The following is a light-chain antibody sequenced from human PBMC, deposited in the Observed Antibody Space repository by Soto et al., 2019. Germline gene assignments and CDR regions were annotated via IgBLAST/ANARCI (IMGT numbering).Light chain of an antibody. CDR1: STDFVGYNR. V-gene: IGLV2-18*01. CDR3: SLYTSENDNV. CDR2: EVS. J-gene: IGLJ1*01. Sequence: QSALTQPPSVSGAPGQSLTISCTGTSTDFVGYNRVSWYQLPPGTAPKLMIYEVSKRPSGVTDRYSGSKSGTTDSLTISGLQAADEADYYCSLYTSENDNVFGTGTKVTVL.